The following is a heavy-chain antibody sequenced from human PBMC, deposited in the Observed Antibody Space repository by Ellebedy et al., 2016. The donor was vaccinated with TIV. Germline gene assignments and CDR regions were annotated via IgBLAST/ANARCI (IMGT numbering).Heavy chain of an antibody. CDR3: ARSYYGSGSYYRWAFDI. J-gene: IGHJ3*02. V-gene: IGHV1-2*04. CDR2: INPNSGGT. CDR1: GYTFTGYY. D-gene: IGHD3-10*01. Sequence: ASVKVSCXASGYTFTGYYMHWVRQAPGQGLEWMGWINPNSGGTNYAQKFQGWVTMTRDTSISTAYMELSRLRSDDTAVYYCARSYYGSGSYYRWAFDIWGQGTMVTVSS.